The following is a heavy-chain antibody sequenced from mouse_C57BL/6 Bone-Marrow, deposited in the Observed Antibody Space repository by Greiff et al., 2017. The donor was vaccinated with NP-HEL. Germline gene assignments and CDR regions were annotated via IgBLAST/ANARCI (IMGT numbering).Heavy chain of an antibody. Sequence: VQLQQSGAELVMPGASVKLSCKASGYTFTSYWMHWVKQRPGQGLEWIGEIDPSDSYTNYNQKFKGKSTLTVDKSSSTAYMQLSSLTSEDSAVYYCARAGGAGTFAYWGQGTLVTVSA. V-gene: IGHV1-69*01. CDR1: GYTFTSYW. D-gene: IGHD4-1*01. CDR3: ARAGGAGTFAY. CDR2: IDPSDSYT. J-gene: IGHJ3*01.